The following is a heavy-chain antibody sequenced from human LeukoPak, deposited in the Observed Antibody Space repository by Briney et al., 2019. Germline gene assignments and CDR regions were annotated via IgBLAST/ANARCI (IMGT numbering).Heavy chain of an antibody. D-gene: IGHD6-13*01. CDR2: IRYDGSNK. J-gene: IGHJ5*02. CDR1: GFTFSSYG. CDR3: AEDKGSSWYGNWFDP. Sequence: GGSLRLSCAASGFTFSSYGMHWVRQAPGKGLEWVAFIRYDGSNKYYADSVKGRFTISRDNSKNTLYLQMNSLRAEDTAVYYCAEDKGSSWYGNWFDPWGQGTLVTVSS. V-gene: IGHV3-30*02.